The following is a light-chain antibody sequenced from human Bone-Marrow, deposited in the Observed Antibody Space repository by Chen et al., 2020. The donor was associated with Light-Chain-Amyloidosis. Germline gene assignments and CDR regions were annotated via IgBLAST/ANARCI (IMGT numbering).Light chain of an antibody. Sequence: SSELTQDPAVSVTLGQTVRITCQGDSLRYYPATWYQQKPGQAPVLVISRNNNRPSGIPDRCSGSSSGNAASLTITGAQAEDEADYHCSSRDTTGNHLLFGGGTSLTVL. CDR1: SLRYYP. CDR2: RNN. V-gene: IGLV3-19*01. CDR3: SSRDTTGNHLL. J-gene: IGLJ2*01.